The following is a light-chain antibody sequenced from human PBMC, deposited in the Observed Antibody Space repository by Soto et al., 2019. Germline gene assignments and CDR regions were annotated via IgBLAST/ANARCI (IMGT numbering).Light chain of an antibody. CDR1: SSDVGGYNY. V-gene: IGLV2-8*01. J-gene: IGLJ1*01. CDR3: SSYTRSDIFV. Sequence: QSVLTQPPSASGSPGQSVAISCTGTSSDVGGYNYVSWYQQHPGKAPKLMIYEVNKRPSGVPDRFSGSKSGNTASLTVSGLQAEDEADYYCSSYTRSDIFVFGTGTKVTVL. CDR2: EVN.